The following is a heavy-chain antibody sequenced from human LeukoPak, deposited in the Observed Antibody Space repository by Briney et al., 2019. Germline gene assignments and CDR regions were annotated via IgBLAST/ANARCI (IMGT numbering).Heavy chain of an antibody. CDR3: ARDRLYYGSDDAFDI. Sequence: GGSLRLSCAASGFTVSSNYMSWVRQAPGKGLEWVSVIYSGGSTYYADSVKGRFTISRDNSKNTLYLQMNSLRAEDTAVYYCARDRLYYGSDDAFDIWGQGTMVTVSS. J-gene: IGHJ3*02. V-gene: IGHV3-66*01. CDR1: GFTVSSNY. D-gene: IGHD3-10*01. CDR2: IYSGGST.